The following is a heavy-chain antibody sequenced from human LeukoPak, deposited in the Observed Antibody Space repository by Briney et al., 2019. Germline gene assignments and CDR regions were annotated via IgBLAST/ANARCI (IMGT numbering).Heavy chain of an antibody. CDR1: VSTFTKFW. J-gene: IGHJ6*02. D-gene: IGHD2/OR15-2a*01. CDR2: INRDGTTT. Sequence: PGGSLRLSCAASVSTFTKFWVHWVRQAPGKGLVWVSFINRDGTTTTYADSVKGRFTVSRDNAKNTLYLQMNSLRAEDTAVYYCARGNYYGMDVWGQGTTVTVSS. V-gene: IGHV3-74*03. CDR3: ARGNYYGMDV.